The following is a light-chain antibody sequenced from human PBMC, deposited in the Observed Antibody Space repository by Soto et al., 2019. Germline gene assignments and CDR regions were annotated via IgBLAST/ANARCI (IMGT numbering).Light chain of an antibody. Sequence: VLTQPASVSGSPGQSITISCTGTSSDVGGYNYVSWYQQHPGKAPKLMIYEVSNRPSGVSNRFSGSKSGNTAALTISGLQAEDEADYYCSSYTSSSTLLYVFGTGTKVTVL. CDR3: SSYTSSSTLLYV. J-gene: IGLJ1*01. CDR1: SSDVGGYNY. CDR2: EVS. V-gene: IGLV2-14*01.